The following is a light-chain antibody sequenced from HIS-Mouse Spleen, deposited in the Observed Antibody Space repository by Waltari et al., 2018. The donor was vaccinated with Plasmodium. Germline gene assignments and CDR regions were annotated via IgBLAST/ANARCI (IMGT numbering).Light chain of an antibody. V-gene: IGKV1-5*03. CDR2: KAS. J-gene: IGKJ1*01. Sequence: DIQMTQSPYPLSASVGDRVTITCRASQSISSRLAWYQQKPGKAPKLRNYKASSLESGVPSRCSGSGSGTEFTLTISSLQPDDFATYYCQQYNSYSWTFGQGTKVEIK. CDR3: QQYNSYSWT. CDR1: QSISSR.